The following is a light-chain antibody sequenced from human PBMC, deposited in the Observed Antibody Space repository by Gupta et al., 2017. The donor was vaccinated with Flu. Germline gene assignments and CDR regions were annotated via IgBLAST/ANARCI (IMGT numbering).Light chain of an antibody. Sequence: EIVLTQSPATLSLSPGERATLTCRASQSVSRYLDWYQQKPGQAPRLLIYDASNRATGIPARFSGSGSGTEFTLTISSLEPEDFAVYYCQQRSNYPITFGHGTKVDIK. J-gene: IGKJ3*01. CDR3: QQRSNYPIT. CDR1: QSVSRY. CDR2: DAS. V-gene: IGKV3-11*01.